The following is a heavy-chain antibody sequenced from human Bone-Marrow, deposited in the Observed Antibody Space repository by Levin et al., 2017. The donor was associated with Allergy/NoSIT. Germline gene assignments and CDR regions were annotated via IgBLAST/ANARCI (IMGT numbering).Heavy chain of an antibody. Sequence: ASVKVSCKASGYTFTSYYMHWVRQAPGQGLEWMGTINPSGGSTSHAQKFQGRVTMTRDTSTSTVYMELSSLRSEDTAVYYCARVYEQLVSPYYHGMDVWGQGTTVTVSS. V-gene: IGHV1-46*01. J-gene: IGHJ6*02. D-gene: IGHD6-6*01. CDR1: GYTFTSYY. CDR2: INPSGGST. CDR3: ARVYEQLVSPYYHGMDV.